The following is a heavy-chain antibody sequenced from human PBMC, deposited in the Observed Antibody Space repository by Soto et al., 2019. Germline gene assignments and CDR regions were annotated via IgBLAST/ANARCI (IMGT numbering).Heavy chain of an antibody. D-gene: IGHD3-22*01. Sequence: QVQLQESGPGLVKPSETLCLTCTVSYGSVSSGTYYWSWIRQPPGKGLEWIAYIYYSGSTNYNPSLKSRVTMSVDTSKNQFSLKLSSVTAADTAVFYCARGVGYYYDSRNYYWEGNAFDIWGQGTMVTVSS. CDR1: YGSVSSGTYY. CDR3: ARGVGYYYDSRNYYWEGNAFDI. V-gene: IGHV4-61*01. CDR2: IYYSGST. J-gene: IGHJ3*02.